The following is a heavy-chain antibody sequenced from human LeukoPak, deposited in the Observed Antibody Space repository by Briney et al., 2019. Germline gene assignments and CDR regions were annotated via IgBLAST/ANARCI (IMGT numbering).Heavy chain of an antibody. CDR2: IYYSGST. J-gene: IGHJ4*02. D-gene: IGHD2-21*01. CDR3: ARGVITGIDY. V-gene: IGHV4-59*01. Sequence: SETLSLTCTVSGGSISSYYWSWIRQPPGKGLEWIGYIYYSGSTNYNPSLKSRVTISVDTSKNQFSLKLSSVTAADTAVYYCARGVITGIDYWGQGTLVTVSS. CDR1: GGSISSYY.